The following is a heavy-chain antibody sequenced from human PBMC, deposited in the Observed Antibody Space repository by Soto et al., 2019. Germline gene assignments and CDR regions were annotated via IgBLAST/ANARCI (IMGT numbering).Heavy chain of an antibody. D-gene: IGHD5-18*01. CDR2: IFYSGST. CDR3: ARYTAMDPTFDY. J-gene: IGHJ4*02. CDR1: GGSISSGDYY. V-gene: IGHV4-30-4*01. Sequence: QVQLQESGPGLVKPSQTLSLTCTVSGGSISSGDYYWSWIRQPPGKGLEWIGHIFYSGSTYYNPSLKSRVTISLDTSRNQFSLKLSSVTAADTAVYYCARYTAMDPTFDYWGQGTLVTVSS.